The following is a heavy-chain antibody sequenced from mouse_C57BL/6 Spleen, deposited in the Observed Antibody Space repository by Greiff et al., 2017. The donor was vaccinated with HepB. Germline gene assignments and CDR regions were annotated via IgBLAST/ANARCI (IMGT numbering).Heavy chain of an antibody. D-gene: IGHD2-2*01. V-gene: IGHV1-76*01. CDR3: AREGGGYDGAWFAY. CDR2: IYPGSGNT. J-gene: IGHJ3*01. Sequence: QVQLQQSGAELVRPGASVKLSCKASGYTFTDYYINWVKQRPGQGLEWIARIYPGSGNTYYNEKFKGKATLTAEKSSSTAYMQLSSLTSEDSAVYFCAREGGGYDGAWFAYWGQGTLVTVSA. CDR1: GYTFTDYY.